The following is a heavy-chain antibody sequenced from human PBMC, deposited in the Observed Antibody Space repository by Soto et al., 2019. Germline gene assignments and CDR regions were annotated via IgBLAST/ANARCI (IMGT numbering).Heavy chain of an antibody. CDR3: ARDLGSYALDY. CDR1: GYTFTSHG. Sequence: QVQLVQSGAEVKKPGASVKVYCKASGYTFTSHGISWVRQAPGQGLEWMGWISANNGNTNYAPKLQGRVIMTTDTPTSTADMGLRSLRSDETAVYYCARDLGSYALDYWGQGTLGTVSS. D-gene: IGHD2-15*01. J-gene: IGHJ4*02. CDR2: ISANNGNT. V-gene: IGHV1-18*01.